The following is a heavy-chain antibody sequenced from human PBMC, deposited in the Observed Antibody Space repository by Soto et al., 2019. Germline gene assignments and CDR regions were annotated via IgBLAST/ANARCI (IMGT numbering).Heavy chain of an antibody. D-gene: IGHD6-13*01. CDR1: GGSISSGGYY. J-gene: IGHJ6*02. Sequence: SETLSLTCTVSGGSISSGGYYWSWIRQHPGKGLEWIGYIYYSGSTYYNPSLKSRVTISVDTSKNQFSLKLSSVTAADTAVYYCARFQYSGSWQYYYYYYGMDVWGQGTTVTVSS. CDR2: IYYSGST. CDR3: ARFQYSGSWQYYYYYYGMDV. V-gene: IGHV4-31*03.